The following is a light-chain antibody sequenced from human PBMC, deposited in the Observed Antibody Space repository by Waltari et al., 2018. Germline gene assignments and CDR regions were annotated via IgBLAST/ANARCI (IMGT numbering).Light chain of an antibody. V-gene: IGKV1-39*01. J-gene: IGKJ5*01. CDR2: AAS. Sequence: DIQMTQSPSSLSASVGDRVTITCRASQSIRSYVNWYQQKPGKAPKVLIYAASTLESGVPSRFSGSGSGTDFTRTISSLQPEDFATYYCQQSYSSPKITFGQGTRLEIK. CDR1: QSIRSY. CDR3: QQSYSSPKIT.